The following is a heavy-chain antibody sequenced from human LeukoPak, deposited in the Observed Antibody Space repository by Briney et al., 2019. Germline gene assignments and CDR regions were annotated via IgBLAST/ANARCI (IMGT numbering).Heavy chain of an antibody. V-gene: IGHV3-66*01. CDR1: GFTVSGNY. CDR3: AREQWRRGY. Sequence: PGGSLRLSCAAPGFTVSGNYMSWVRQAPGKGLEWVSFIYSGGSTYYADSVKGRFTISRDNSKNTLYLQMSNLRVEDTALYYCAREQWRRGYWGQGTLVTVSS. CDR2: IYSGGST. J-gene: IGHJ4*02. D-gene: IGHD6-19*01.